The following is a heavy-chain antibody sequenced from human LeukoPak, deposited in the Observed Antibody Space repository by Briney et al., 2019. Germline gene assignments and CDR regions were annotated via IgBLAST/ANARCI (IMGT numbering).Heavy chain of an antibody. CDR2: ISSSSSTM. CDR3: ASPKWVAQGYYYGMDV. Sequence: GGSLRLSCAASGFTFSSYSMNWVRQAPGKGPEWVSCISSSSSTMYYADSVKGRFTISRDNAKNSLYLQMNSLRAEDTAVYYCASPKWVAQGYYYGMDVWGQGTTVTVSS. J-gene: IGHJ6*02. D-gene: IGHD5-12*01. V-gene: IGHV3-48*04. CDR1: GFTFSSYS.